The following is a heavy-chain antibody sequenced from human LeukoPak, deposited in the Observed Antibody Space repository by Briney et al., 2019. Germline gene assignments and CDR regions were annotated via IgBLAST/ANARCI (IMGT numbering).Heavy chain of an antibody. V-gene: IGHV3-30*18. CDR3: AKDRPYNSGSYPGGYYFDY. Sequence: PGRSLRLSCAASGFTFSSYGMHWVRQAPGKGLEWVAVISYDGSIKYYADSVKGRFTISRDNSKNTLYLQMNSLRAEDTAAYYCAKDRPYNSGSYPGGYYFDYWGQGTLVTVSS. CDR2: ISYDGSIK. J-gene: IGHJ4*02. D-gene: IGHD1-26*01. CDR1: GFTFSSYG.